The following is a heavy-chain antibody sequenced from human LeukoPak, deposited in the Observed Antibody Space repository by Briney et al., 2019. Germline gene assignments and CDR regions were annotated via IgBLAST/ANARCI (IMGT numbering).Heavy chain of an antibody. CDR3: AKDQHSGYSSSWYELDY. Sequence: PGGSLRLSCAASGFTFSSYSMNWVRQAPGKGLEWVSSISSSSSYIYYADSVKGRFTISRDNAKNSLYLQMNSLRAEDTAVYYCAKDQHSGYSSSWYELDYWGQGTLVTVSS. V-gene: IGHV3-21*01. CDR1: GFTFSSYS. CDR2: ISSSSSYI. D-gene: IGHD6-13*01. J-gene: IGHJ4*02.